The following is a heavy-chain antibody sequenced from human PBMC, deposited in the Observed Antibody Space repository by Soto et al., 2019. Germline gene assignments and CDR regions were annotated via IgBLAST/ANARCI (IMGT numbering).Heavy chain of an antibody. CDR2: IIAGNGNT. D-gene: IGHD6-13*01. Sequence: QAQHVQSGAEVKKPGASVKVSCKASGYTFTSYALHWVRQAPGQRLEWMGWIIAGNGNTKCLEKFQGRVTITRVTSASTVYMELSGLRSEDTAVYYCAREFPSLSSSWREYFHYWGQGTLVTVSS. CDR3: AREFPSLSSSWREYFHY. J-gene: IGHJ1*01. CDR1: GYTFTSYA. V-gene: IGHV1-3*01.